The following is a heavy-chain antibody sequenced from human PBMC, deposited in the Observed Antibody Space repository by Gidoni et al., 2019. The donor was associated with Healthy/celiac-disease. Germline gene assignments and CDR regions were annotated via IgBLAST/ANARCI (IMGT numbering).Heavy chain of an antibody. J-gene: IGHJ4*02. CDR2: IYYSGST. V-gene: IGHV4-39*01. Sequence: QLQLQESGPGLVKPSETLSLTCTVSGGSISSSSYYWGWIRQPPGKGLEWIGSIYYSGSTYYNPSLKSRVTISVDTSKNQFSLKLSSVTAADTAVYYCARPGYSGYEIDYWGQGTLVTVSS. CDR3: ARPGYSGYEIDY. CDR1: GGSISSSSYY. D-gene: IGHD5-12*01.